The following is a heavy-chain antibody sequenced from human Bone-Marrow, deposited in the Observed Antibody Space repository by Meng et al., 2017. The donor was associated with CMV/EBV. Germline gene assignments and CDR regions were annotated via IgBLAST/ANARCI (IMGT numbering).Heavy chain of an antibody. CDR2: IYTSGST. CDR1: SYY. D-gene: IGHD3-22*01. CDR3: ARGRYYYDSSGYYWTYYGMDV. J-gene: IGHJ6*02. Sequence: SYYWSWIRQPAGKGLEWIGRIYTSGSTNYNPSLKSRVTMSVDTSKNQFSLKLSSVTAADTAVYYCARGRYYYDSSGYYWTYYGMDVWGQGTTVTVSS. V-gene: IGHV4-4*07.